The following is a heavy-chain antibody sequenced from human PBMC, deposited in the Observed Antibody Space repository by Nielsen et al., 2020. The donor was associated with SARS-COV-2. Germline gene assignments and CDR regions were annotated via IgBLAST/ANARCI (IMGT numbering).Heavy chain of an antibody. V-gene: IGHV1-8*02. D-gene: IGHD3-3*01. CDR1: GYTFTGYY. Sequence: ASVKVSCKASGYTFTGYYMHWVRQATGQGLEWMGWMNPNSGNTGYAQKFQGRVTMTRNTSISTAYMELSSLRSEDTAVYYCARGYKKIRSITIFGVVSYYYYGMDVWGQGTTVTVSS. CDR2: MNPNSGNT. CDR3: ARGYKKIRSITIFGVVSYYYYGMDV. J-gene: IGHJ6*02.